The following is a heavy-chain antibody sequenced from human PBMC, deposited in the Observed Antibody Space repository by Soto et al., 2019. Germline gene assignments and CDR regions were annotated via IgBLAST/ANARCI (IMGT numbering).Heavy chain of an antibody. CDR3: ARGGYCSSTSCYRGAGYYYGMDV. CDR2: INPNSGGT. CDR1: GYTFTGYY. V-gene: IGHV1-2*04. D-gene: IGHD2-2*02. Sequence: QVQLVQSGAEVKKPGASVKVSCKASGYTFTGYYMHWVRQAPGQGLEWMGWINPNSGGTNYAQKFQGWVTMTRDTSISTAYMELSRLRSDDTAVYYCARGGYCSSTSCYRGAGYYYGMDVWGQGTTVTVSS. J-gene: IGHJ6*02.